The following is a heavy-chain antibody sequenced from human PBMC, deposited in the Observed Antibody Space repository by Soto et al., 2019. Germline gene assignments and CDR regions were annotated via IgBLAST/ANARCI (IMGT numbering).Heavy chain of an antibody. V-gene: IGHV1-46*01. CDR2: INPSGGST. CDR1: GYTFTSYY. J-gene: IGHJ6*02. Sequence: ASVKVSCKASGYTFTSYYMHWVRQAPGQGLEWMGIINPSGGSTSYAQKFQGRVTMTRDTSTSTVYMELSSLRSEDTAVYYCARASIAAAGGYYYYSYGMDVWRQGTTVTVSS. CDR3: ARASIAAAGGYYYYSYGMDV. D-gene: IGHD6-13*01.